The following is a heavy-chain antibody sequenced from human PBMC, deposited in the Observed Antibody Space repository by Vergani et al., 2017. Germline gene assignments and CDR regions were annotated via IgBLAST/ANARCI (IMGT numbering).Heavy chain of an antibody. J-gene: IGHJ5*02. CDR1: GFTFSDYY. D-gene: IGHD3-10*01. Sequence: VQLVESGGGLVKPGGSLRLSCAASGFTFSDYYMSWIRQAPGKGLECVSYISSSGSTIYYADSVKGRFTISRDNGKNSLSLLMNSLRAEDPAMYYCARFGMDYGSGSYYLFANWFDPWGQGTLVTVSS. CDR2: ISSSGSTI. V-gene: IGHV3-11*01. CDR3: ARFGMDYGSGSYYLFANWFDP.